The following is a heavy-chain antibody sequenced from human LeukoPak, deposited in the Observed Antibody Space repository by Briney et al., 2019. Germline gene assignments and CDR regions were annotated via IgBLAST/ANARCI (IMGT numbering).Heavy chain of an antibody. J-gene: IGHJ6*02. CDR2: IYSGGST. CDR1: GFTVSSNH. V-gene: IGHV3-53*04. Sequence: GGSLRLSCAASGFTVSSNHMSWVRQAPGKGLEWVSVIYSGGSTYYADSVKGRFTISRHNSKNTLYLQMNSLRAEDTAVYYCATTLRPYYYYYGMDVWGQRTTVTLSS. D-gene: IGHD2-21*02. CDR3: ATTLRPYYYYYGMDV.